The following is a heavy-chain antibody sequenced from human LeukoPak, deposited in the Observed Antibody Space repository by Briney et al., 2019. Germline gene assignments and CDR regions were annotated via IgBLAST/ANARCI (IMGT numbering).Heavy chain of an antibody. V-gene: IGHV3-7*01. CDR1: GFTFSSYW. CDR3: ARDPGYSSSWSDY. J-gene: IGHJ4*02. CDR2: ITQDGSEK. D-gene: IGHD6-13*01. Sequence: TGGSLRLSCAASGFTFSSYWMSWVRQAPGKGLEWVANITQDGSEKYYVDSVKGRFTISRDNAKNSLYLQMNSLRAEDTAVYYCARDPGYSSSWSDYWGQGTLVTVSS.